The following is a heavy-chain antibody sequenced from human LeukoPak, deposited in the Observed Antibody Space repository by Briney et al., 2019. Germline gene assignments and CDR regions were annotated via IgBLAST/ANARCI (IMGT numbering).Heavy chain of an antibody. CDR2: INADEDRA. V-gene: IGHV3-74*01. CDR1: GFAFSDYW. D-gene: IGHD6-13*01. J-gene: IGHJ6*02. CDR3: ARDWEEQLATINMDV. Sequence: PGGSLRLSCAASGFAFSDYWMHWVRQAPGKGLVWVSHINADEDRAAYADSVKGRFTISRDNARNTLYLQMNSLRAEDTAVYYCARDWEEQLATINMDVWGQGTTVTVSS.